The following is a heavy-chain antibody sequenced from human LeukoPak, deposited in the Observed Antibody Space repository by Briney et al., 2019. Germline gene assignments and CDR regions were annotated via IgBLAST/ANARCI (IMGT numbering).Heavy chain of an antibody. CDR1: GYTFTRYG. J-gene: IGHJ4*01. CDR2: ISTYNGDT. V-gene: IGHV1-18*01. D-gene: IGHD6-13*01. CDR3: ARDPSNSSGRYFLFDF. Sequence: ASVNETFKASGYTFTRYGMTWVRQAPGQGLEWMGWISTYNGDTKYAQKLQGRVTMTRDTSTNTAYMELRSLRSDDTAVYYCARDPSNSSGRYFLFDFWGHVTLVAVSS.